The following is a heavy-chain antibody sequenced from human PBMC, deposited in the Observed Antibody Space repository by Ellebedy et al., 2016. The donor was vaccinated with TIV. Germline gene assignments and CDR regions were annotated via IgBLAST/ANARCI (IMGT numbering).Heavy chain of an antibody. J-gene: IGHJ6*02. V-gene: IGHV3-11*01. D-gene: IGHD2-2*01. CDR1: GFNFSDYY. CDR2: ITSSGDIK. CDR3: TRDPGSTRFYYYYGMDV. Sequence: GGSLRLSCAGSGFNFSDYYMSWVRQAPGEGLEWLAYITSSGDIKYYTDSVKGRFTISRDNANSSLHLQMNRLRAEDTAVYYCTRDPGSTRFYYYYGMDVWGQGTTVTVSS.